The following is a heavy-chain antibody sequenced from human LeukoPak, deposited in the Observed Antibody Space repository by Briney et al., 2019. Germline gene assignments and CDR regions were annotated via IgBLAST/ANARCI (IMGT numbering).Heavy chain of an antibody. CDR2: ISAYNGNT. CDR1: GYIFTSYG. V-gene: IGHV1-18*01. J-gene: IGHJ4*02. CDR3: ARDPQYSSSWPLDY. D-gene: IGHD6-13*01. Sequence: GASVKVSCKASGYIFTSYGISWVRQAPGQGLEWMGWISAYNGNTNYAQKLQGRVTMTTDTSTSTAYMELRSLRSDDTAGYYCARDPQYSSSWPLDYWGQGTLVTVSS.